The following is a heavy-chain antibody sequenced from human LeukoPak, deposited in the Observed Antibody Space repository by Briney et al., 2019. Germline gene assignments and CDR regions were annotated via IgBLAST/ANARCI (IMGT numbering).Heavy chain of an antibody. CDR3: ARDRYYYDSSGYSNWFDP. CDR2: INHSGRT. J-gene: IGHJ5*02. V-gene: IGHV4-34*01. Sequence: SETLSLTCAVYGGSFSGYYWSWIRQPPGKGLEWIGEINHSGRTIYHPSLKSRVTISVDTSKNQFSLKLSSVTAADTAVYYCARDRYYYDSSGYSNWFDPWGQGTLVTVSS. D-gene: IGHD3-22*01. CDR1: GGSFSGYY.